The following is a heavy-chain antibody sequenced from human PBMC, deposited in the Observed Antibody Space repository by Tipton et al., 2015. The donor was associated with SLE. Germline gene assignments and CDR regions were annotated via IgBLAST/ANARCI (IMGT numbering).Heavy chain of an antibody. Sequence: TLSLTCSVSGGSISSGRYYWDWIRQPAGRGPEWLGRIYSGGSIHYNPSLRSRVTISLDTSKNQFSLKVRSVTTADTAVYYCARMRGGYNAHYWGQGILVTVSS. CDR2: IYSGGSI. V-gene: IGHV4-61*02. CDR1: GGSISSGRYY. CDR3: ARMRGGYNAHY. D-gene: IGHD5-24*01. J-gene: IGHJ4*02.